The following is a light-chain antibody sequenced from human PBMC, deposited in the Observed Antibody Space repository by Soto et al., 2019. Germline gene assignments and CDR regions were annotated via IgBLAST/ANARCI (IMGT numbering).Light chain of an antibody. J-gene: IGKJ4*01. CDR1: QSVSSSY. Sequence: EIVLTQSPGTLSLSPGERATLSCRASQSVSSSYLAWYQQKPGQAPRFLIYGASYRATGIPDRFSGSGSGTDFTLTISRLEPEDFAVYYCQQYGSSPPLTFGGGTKVEIK. CDR3: QQYGSSPPLT. V-gene: IGKV3-20*01. CDR2: GAS.